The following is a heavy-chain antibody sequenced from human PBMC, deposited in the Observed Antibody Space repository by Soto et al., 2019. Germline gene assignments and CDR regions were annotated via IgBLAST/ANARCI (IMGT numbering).Heavy chain of an antibody. V-gene: IGHV4-30-2*01. CDR2: IYHSGST. Sequence: QLQLQESGSGLVKPSQTLSLTCAVSGGSISSGGYSWSWIRQPPGKGLEWIGYIYHSGSTYYNPSLKSRVTISVDRSKNQCSRKLSSVTAADTAVYYCARAGSGSYYYYFDYWGQGTLVTVSS. CDR1: GGSISSGGYS. CDR3: ARAGSGSYYYYFDY. D-gene: IGHD3-10*01. J-gene: IGHJ4*02.